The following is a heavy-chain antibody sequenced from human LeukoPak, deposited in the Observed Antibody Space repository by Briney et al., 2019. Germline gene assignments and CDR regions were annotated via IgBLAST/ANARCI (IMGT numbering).Heavy chain of an antibody. CDR2: INPSGGST. CDR1: GYTFTTYG. J-gene: IGHJ6*02. D-gene: IGHD6-19*01. CDR3: AGRDSSGEYYYGMDV. Sequence: ASVKVSCKASGYTFTTYGMNWVRQAPGQGLEWMGIINPSGGSTSYAQKFQGRVTMTRDTSTSTVYMELSSLRSEDTAVYYCAGRDSSGEYYYGMDVWGQGTTVTVSS. V-gene: IGHV1-46*01.